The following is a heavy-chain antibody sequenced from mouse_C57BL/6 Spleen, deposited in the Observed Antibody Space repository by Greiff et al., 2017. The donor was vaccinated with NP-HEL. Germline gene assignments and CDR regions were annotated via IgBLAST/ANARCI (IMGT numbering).Heavy chain of an antibody. Sequence: EVQLVESGGGLVKPGGSLKLSCAASGFTFSDYGMHWGRQAPEKGLEWVAYISSGSSTIYYADTVKGRFTLPRDNATNTLFLPLSRLRTENTAVYYGARRPHYYGSGFYYSMDYWGQGTSVTVSS. J-gene: IGHJ4*01. CDR2: ISSGSSTI. V-gene: IGHV5-17*01. D-gene: IGHD1-1*01. CDR1: GFTFSDYG. CDR3: ARRPHYYGSGFYYSMDY.